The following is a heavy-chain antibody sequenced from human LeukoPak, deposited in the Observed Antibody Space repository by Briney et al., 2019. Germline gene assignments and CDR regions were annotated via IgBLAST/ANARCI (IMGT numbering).Heavy chain of an antibody. Sequence: GSLRLSCAASGFTLSNAWMSWVRQAPGKGLEWVGRIKSKTDGGTTDYAAPVKGRFTISRDDSKNTLYLQMNSLKTEDTAVYYCTTASIGGSYYYYYYMDVWGKGTTVTVSS. V-gene: IGHV3-15*01. J-gene: IGHJ6*03. CDR3: TTASIGGSYYYYYYMDV. CDR2: IKSKTDGGTT. D-gene: IGHD1-26*01. CDR1: GFTLSNAW.